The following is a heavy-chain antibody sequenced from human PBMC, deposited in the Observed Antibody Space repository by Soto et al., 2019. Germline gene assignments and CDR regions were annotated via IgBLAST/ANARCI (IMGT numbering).Heavy chain of an antibody. CDR2: IYDAGTT. Sequence: SETLSLTCAVSGASAIRIGFHWVWIRQPPGQGLEWIGSIYDAGTTFYNPSLKSRVTISADTSKNHFSLRLSSVTAADTAVYYCARRGSGHTFDYWGQGTLVTVSS. V-gene: IGHV4-39*01. D-gene: IGHD3-10*01. CDR3: ARRGSGHTFDY. CDR1: GASAIRIGFH. J-gene: IGHJ4*02.